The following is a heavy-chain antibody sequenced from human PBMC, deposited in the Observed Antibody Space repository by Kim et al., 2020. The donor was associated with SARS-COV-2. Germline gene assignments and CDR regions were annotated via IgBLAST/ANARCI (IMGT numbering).Heavy chain of an antibody. D-gene: IGHD2-15*01. CDR1: GYSFTSYW. CDR2: IDPCDSYT. CDR3: ARRHCRGGSCEICYFDY. V-gene: IGHV5-10-1*01. J-gene: IGHJ4*02. Sequence: GESLKISCKGSGYSFTSYWISWVRQMPGKGLEWMGRIDPCDSYTNYSPSFQSHVTISADKSISTAYLQGSSLKASDTAMYYCARRHCRGGSCEICYFDYWGQGTLVTVT.